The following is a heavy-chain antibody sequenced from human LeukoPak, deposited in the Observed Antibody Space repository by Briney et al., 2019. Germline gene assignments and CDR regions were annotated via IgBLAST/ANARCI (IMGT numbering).Heavy chain of an antibody. J-gene: IGHJ4*02. CDR1: GFTFSSYG. CDR3: AELGITMIGGV. CDR2: FVSSGGYM. D-gene: IGHD3-10*02. Sequence: GGSLRLSCAASGFTFSSYGMSWVRQAPGKGREWVSSFVSSGGYMFYAASVKGRFIISIDNAKDSLYLQMNSLRAEDTAVYYCAELGITMIGGVWGQGTLVTVSS. V-gene: IGHV3-21*06.